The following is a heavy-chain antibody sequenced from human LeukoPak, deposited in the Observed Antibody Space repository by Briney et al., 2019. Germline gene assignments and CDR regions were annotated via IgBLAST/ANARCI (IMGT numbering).Heavy chain of an antibody. CDR3: ARDSHKFDSSGYYPDAFDI. J-gene: IGHJ3*02. CDR2: TSRSGSSI. CDR1: GLTFSSYE. V-gene: IGHV3-48*03. Sequence: QPGGSLRLSCAASGLTFSSYEMNWVRQAPGKGLDRVSYTSRSGSSIYYADSVKGRFTISRDNAKKSLYLQMHSLRAEDTAVYYCARDSHKFDSSGYYPDAFDIWGQGTMVTVSS. D-gene: IGHD3-22*01.